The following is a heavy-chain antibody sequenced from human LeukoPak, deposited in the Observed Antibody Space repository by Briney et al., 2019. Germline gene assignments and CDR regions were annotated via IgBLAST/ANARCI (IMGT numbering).Heavy chain of an antibody. CDR2: ISPNSGGT. V-gene: IGHV1-2*02. CDR3: ARDLWDIVVVPAAIPHDYYMDV. D-gene: IGHD2-2*02. CDR1: GYTFTGYY. J-gene: IGHJ6*03. Sequence: ASVKVSCKASGYTFTGYYMHWVRQAPGQGLEWMGWISPNSGGTNYAQKFQGRVTMTRDTSISTAYMELRSLRSDDTAVYYCARDLWDIVVVPAAIPHDYYMDVWGKGTTVTVSS.